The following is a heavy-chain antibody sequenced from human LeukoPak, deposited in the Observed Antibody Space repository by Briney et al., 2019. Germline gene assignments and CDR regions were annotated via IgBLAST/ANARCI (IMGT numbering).Heavy chain of an antibody. V-gene: IGHV3-21*01. CDR3: AGGDRIAAAGKGVDY. Sequence: MPGVSLRLSCAASGFTFGSYSMNWVRQAPGKGLEWVSSISSSSSYIYYADSVKGRFTISRDNAKNSLYLQMNSLRAEDTAVYYCAGGDRIAAAGKGVDYWGQGTLVTVSS. CDR2: ISSSSSYI. J-gene: IGHJ4*02. D-gene: IGHD6-13*01. CDR1: GFTFGSYS.